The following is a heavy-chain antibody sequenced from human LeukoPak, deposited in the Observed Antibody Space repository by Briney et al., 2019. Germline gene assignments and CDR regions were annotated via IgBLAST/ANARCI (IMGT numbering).Heavy chain of an antibody. Sequence: SETLSLTCTVSGGSISSGTYYWPWIRQPPGKGLEWIGNIYYSGSTYYNPSLKSRVAISVDTSKNQFSLKLSSVTAADTAVYYCARPRIAARSPFDYWGQGTLVTVSS. CDR1: GGSISSGTYY. V-gene: IGHV4-39*01. CDR3: ARPRIAARSPFDY. D-gene: IGHD6-6*01. J-gene: IGHJ4*02. CDR2: IYYSGST.